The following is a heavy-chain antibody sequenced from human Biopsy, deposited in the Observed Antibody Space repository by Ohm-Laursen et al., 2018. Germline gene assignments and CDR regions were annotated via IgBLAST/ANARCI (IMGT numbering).Heavy chain of an antibody. CDR2: INHSGNT. CDR3: ARGDVTGDNFGYRLFDY. D-gene: IGHD5-18*01. CDR1: GGSFSGYY. V-gene: IGHV4-34*01. Sequence: TLSLTCAVSGGSFSGYYWTWIRQAPGKGLEWIAEINHSGNTNYSPSLKSRVTISVDTSKKQFSLKLSSVTAADTAVYYCARGDVTGDNFGYRLFDYWGRGILVTVSS. J-gene: IGHJ4*02.